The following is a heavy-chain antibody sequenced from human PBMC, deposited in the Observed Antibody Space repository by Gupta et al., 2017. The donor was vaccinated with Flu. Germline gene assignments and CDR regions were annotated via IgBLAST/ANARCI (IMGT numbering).Heavy chain of an antibody. Sequence: QVQLVESGGGVVQPWRSLRLSCAPSGFSFSSYGMHWVGQDPGKGLEWVAVIWSDGSGDYYADSVRGRFTVSRDKSKSTLYLQMNSLRAEDTAVYYCARYGGTSTLYFDCWGQGTRVIVSS. V-gene: IGHV3-33*01. CDR1: GFSFSSYG. CDR3: ARYGGTSTLYFDC. D-gene: IGHD1-26*01. J-gene: IGHJ4*02. CDR2: IWSDGSGD.